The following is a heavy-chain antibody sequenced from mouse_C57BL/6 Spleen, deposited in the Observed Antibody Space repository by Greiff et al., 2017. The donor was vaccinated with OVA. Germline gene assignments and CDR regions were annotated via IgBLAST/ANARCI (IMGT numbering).Heavy chain of an antibody. V-gene: IGHV1-39*01. J-gene: IGHJ2*01. CDR3: ARERATTVVATDYFDY. D-gene: IGHD1-1*01. CDR2: INPNYGTT. CDR1: GYSFTDYN. Sequence: EVQRQQSGPELVKPGASVKISCKASGYSFTDYNMNWVKQRNGKSLEWIGVINPNYGTTSYNQKFKGKATLTVDQSSSTAYMQLNSLTSEDSAVYYCARERATTVVATDYFDYWGQGTTLTVSS.